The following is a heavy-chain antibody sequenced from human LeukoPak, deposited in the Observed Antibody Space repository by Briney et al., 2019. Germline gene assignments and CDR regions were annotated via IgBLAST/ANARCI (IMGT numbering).Heavy chain of an antibody. V-gene: IGHV3-7*01. Sequence: PGGSLRLSCAASGLRFSDYWMSWVRQAPGKGLEWVASIKRDGSERNYVDSVKGQFVISRDNAKNSVYLQLNSLRAEDTAVYYCARHGYSYGYSLDYWGQGTLVTVSS. CDR3: ARHGYSYGYSLDY. CDR1: GLRFSDYW. D-gene: IGHD5-18*01. J-gene: IGHJ4*02. CDR2: IKRDGSER.